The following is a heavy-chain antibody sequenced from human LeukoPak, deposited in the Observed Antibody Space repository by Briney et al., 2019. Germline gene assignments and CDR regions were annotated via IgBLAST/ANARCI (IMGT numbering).Heavy chain of an antibody. D-gene: IGHD3-10*01. CDR3: ARPYYGSGLDY. Sequence: PGGSLRLSCAASGFTFSSYEMNWVRQAPGKGLEWASYISSSGSTIYYADSVKGRFTISRDNAKNSLYLQMNSLRAEDTAVYYCARPYYGSGLDYWGQGTLVTVSS. J-gene: IGHJ4*02. CDR1: GFTFSSYE. CDR2: ISSSGSTI. V-gene: IGHV3-48*03.